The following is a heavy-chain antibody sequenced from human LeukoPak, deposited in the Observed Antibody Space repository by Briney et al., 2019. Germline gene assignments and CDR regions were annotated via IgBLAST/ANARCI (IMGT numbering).Heavy chain of an antibody. Sequence: GGSLRLSCAASGFTFSSYAMSWVRQAPGKGLEWVSAISGSGGSTYYADSVKGRFTISRDNAKNSLYLQMSSLRAEDTALYYCAREGGWATTANDYWGQGTLVTVSS. V-gene: IGHV3-23*01. CDR3: AREGGWATTANDY. CDR2: ISGSGGST. CDR1: GFTFSSYA. D-gene: IGHD1-1*01. J-gene: IGHJ4*02.